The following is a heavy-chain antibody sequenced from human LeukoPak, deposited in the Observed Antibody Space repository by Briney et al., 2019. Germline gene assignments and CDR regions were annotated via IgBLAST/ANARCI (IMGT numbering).Heavy chain of an antibody. CDR3: ARDSGYGYNWFDP. Sequence: GGSLRLSCAASGFTFSSYRMGWVRQAPGKGLEWVANIKQDGSEKYYVDSVKGRFTISRDNAKNSPYLQMNSLRAEDTAVYYCARDSGYGYNWFDPWGQGTLVTVSS. CDR2: IKQDGSEK. CDR1: GFTFSSYR. V-gene: IGHV3-7*03. D-gene: IGHD5-12*01. J-gene: IGHJ5*02.